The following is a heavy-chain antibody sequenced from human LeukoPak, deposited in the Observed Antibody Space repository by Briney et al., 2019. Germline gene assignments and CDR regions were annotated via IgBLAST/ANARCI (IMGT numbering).Heavy chain of an antibody. V-gene: IGHV3-48*03. CDR3: ATAPYDILTGYSPYYFES. J-gene: IGHJ4*02. CDR2: ISSSGGII. D-gene: IGHD3-9*01. CDR1: GFTFSGYE. Sequence: PGGSLRLSCAASGFTFSGYEMNWVRQAPGKGLKWVSYISSSGGIIYYADSVKGRFTISRDNAKNSLYLQMNSLRAEDTAMYYCATAPYDILTGYSPYYFESWGQGTLVTVSS.